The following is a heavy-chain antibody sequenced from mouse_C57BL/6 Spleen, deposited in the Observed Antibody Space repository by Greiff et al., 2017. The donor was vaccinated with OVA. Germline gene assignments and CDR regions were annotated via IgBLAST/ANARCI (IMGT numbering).Heavy chain of an antibody. CDR1: GFTFSSYA. V-gene: IGHV5-9-1*02. Sequence: EVKLVESGEGLVKPGGSLKLSCAASGFTFSSYAMSWVRQTPEKRLEWVAYISSGGDYIYYADTVKGRFTISRDNARNTLYLQMSSLKSEDTAMYYCTRDRGNYDWFAYWGQGTLVTVSA. CDR2: ISSGGDYI. CDR3: TRDRGNYDWFAY. D-gene: IGHD2-1*01. J-gene: IGHJ3*01.